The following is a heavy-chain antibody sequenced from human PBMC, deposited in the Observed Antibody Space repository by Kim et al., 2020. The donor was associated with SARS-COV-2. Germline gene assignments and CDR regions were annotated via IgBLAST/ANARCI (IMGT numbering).Heavy chain of an antibody. V-gene: IGHV6-1*01. CDR3: AREGAMVRGVIIRWFDP. CDR2: TYYRSKWYN. CDR1: GDSVSSNSAA. D-gene: IGHD3-10*01. J-gene: IGHJ5*02. Sequence: SQTLSLTCAISGDSVSSNSAAWNWIRQSPSRGLEWLGRTYYRSKWYNDYAVSVKSRITINPDTSKNQFSLQLNSVTPEDTAVYYCAREGAMVRGVIIRWFDPWGQGTLVTVSS.